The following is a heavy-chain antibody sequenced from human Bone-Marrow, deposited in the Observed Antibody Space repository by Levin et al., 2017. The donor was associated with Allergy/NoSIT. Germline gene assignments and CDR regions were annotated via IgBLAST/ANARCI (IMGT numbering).Heavy chain of an antibody. D-gene: IGHD5-12*01. V-gene: IGHV3-66*01. CDR2: IHSGGRK. J-gene: IGHJ4*02. CDR1: GFTISTNY. CDR3: ARDDVVATNH. Sequence: GESLKISCAASGFTISTNYMSWVRQVPGKGLEWVSIIHSGGRKNYADSVKGRFTISRDNYINTLYLQMNSLRGEDTAIYYCARDDVVATNHGGQGTLVIVSS.